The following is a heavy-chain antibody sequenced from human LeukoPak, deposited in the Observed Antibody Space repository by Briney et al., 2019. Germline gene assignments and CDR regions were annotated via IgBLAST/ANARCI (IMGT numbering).Heavy chain of an antibody. V-gene: IGHV3-33*01. J-gene: IGHJ4*02. D-gene: IGHD2-15*01. CDR2: IWYDGSNK. CDR3: ARDLEQDIVVVVAALDY. Sequence: TGGSLRPSCAASGFTFSSYGMHWVRQAPGKGLEWVAVIWYDGSNKYYADSVKGRFTISGDNSKNTLYLQMNSLRAEDTAVYYCARDLEQDIVVVVAALDYWGQGSLVTVSS. CDR1: GFTFSSYG.